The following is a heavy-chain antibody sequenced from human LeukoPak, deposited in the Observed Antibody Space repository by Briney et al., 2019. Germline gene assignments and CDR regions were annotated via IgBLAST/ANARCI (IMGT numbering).Heavy chain of an antibody. D-gene: IGHD3-10*01. V-gene: IGHV4-4*07. CDR3: ARDTRLGELEY. CDR1: GASISSHY. J-gene: IGHJ4*02. CDR2: IYTSGST. Sequence: KTSETLSLTCAVSGASISSHYWSWIRQPAGKGLEWIGRIYTSGSTNYNPSLKSRVTMSVDTSKNQFSLKLSSVTAADTAVYYCARDTRLGELEYWGQGTLVTVSS.